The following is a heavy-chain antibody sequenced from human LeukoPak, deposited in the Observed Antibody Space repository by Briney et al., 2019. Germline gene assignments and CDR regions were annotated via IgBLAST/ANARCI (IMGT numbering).Heavy chain of an antibody. CDR2: ISSNGGST. Sequence: GGSLRLSCAASGFTFSSYAMHWVRQAPGKGLEYVSAISSNGGSTYYANSVKGRFTISRDNSKNTLYLQMNTLRAEDTAVYYCARDMSTYYTVDSWGQGNLVTVSS. CDR1: GFTFSSYA. D-gene: IGHD3-3*01. CDR3: ARDMSTYYTVDS. V-gene: IGHV3-64*01. J-gene: IGHJ4*02.